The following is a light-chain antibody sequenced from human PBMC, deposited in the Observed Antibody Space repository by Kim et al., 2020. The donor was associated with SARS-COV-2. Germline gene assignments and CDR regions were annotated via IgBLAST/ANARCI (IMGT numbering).Light chain of an antibody. CDR2: SKN. Sequence: SSELTQDPAVSVALGQTVKITCRGDSLRSFYASWYQQRPGQAPLLVIYSKNTRPSGIPDRLSGSASGNTASLTITGAQAEDEANYYCSFRDSSSYVVFGGGTQLTVL. V-gene: IGLV3-19*01. J-gene: IGLJ2*01. CDR3: SFRDSSSYVV. CDR1: SLRSFY.